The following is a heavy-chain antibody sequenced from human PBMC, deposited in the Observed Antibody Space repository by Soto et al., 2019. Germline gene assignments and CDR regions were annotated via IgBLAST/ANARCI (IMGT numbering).Heavy chain of an antibody. Sequence: PGGSLRLSCAASGFTFSSYAMSWVRQAPGKGLEWVSAISGSGGSTYYADSVKGRFTISRDNSKNTLYLQMNSLRAEDTAVYYCANRPSHPSTWEEYYFDYCGQGTLVTVSS. CDR2: ISGSGGST. CDR3: ANRPSHPSTWEEYYFDY. J-gene: IGHJ4*02. V-gene: IGHV3-23*01. D-gene: IGHD1-26*01. CDR1: GFTFSSYA.